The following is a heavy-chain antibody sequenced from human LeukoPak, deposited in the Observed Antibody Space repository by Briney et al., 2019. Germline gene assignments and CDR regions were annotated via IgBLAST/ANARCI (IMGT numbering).Heavy chain of an antibody. D-gene: IGHD3-10*01. V-gene: IGHV3-20*04. J-gene: IGHJ4*02. CDR1: GFDVSNHY. CDR3: ARLYGSGSSLYFDY. Sequence: GGSLRLSCATSGFDVSNHYMSWVRQAPGKGLEWVSGINWNGGSTGYADSVKGRFTISRDNAKNSLYLQMNSLRAEDTAVYYCARLYGSGSSLYFDYWGQGTLVTVSS. CDR2: INWNGGST.